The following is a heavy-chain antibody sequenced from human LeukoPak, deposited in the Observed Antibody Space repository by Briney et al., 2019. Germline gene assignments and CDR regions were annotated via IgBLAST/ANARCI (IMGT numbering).Heavy chain of an antibody. J-gene: IGHJ6*03. Sequence: SETLSLTFTVSGGPISSSTYYWVWIRQPPGKGLEWIGSIYYSGSTYYNPSLKSRVTISVDTSKNQFSLKLSSVTAADTAVYYCARPLRSFDYMDVWGKGTTVTVSS. CDR3: ARPLRSFDYMDV. CDR1: GGPISSSTYY. V-gene: IGHV4-39*01. CDR2: IYYSGST.